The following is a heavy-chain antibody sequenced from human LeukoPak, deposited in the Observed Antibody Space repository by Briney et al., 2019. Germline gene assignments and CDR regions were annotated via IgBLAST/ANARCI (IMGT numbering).Heavy chain of an antibody. Sequence: GGSLRLSCAPSGFTFSSYGMYWVRQAPVKELEWVSTISGSGATTYYADSVNGRFTISRDNSKNTLYLQMNSLRAEYTAVYYCAREDNWNLFNYWGQGTLVTVSS. V-gene: IGHV3-23*01. J-gene: IGHJ4*02. D-gene: IGHD1-7*01. CDR1: GFTFSSYG. CDR3: AREDNWNLFNY. CDR2: ISGSGATT.